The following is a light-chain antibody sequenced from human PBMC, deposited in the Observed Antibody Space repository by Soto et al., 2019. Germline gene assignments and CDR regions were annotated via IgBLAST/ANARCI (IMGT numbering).Light chain of an antibody. CDR2: VNI. CDR3: PSYDSSLSAYV. Sequence: QSVLTQPPSVSGAPGQRVTFSCTGSSSNIGAGYDVHWYQQLPGTAPKLLIYVNINRPSGVPDRFSGSKSGTSASLAITGLQAVDEAEYYCPSYDSSLSAYVFGTGTKVTVL. V-gene: IGLV1-40*01. CDR1: SSNIGAGYD. J-gene: IGLJ1*01.